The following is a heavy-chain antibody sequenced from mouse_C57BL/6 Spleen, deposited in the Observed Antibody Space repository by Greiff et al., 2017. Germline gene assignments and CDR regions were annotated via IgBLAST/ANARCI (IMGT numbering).Heavy chain of an antibody. Sequence: QVQLQQPGAELVKPGASVKLSCKASGYTFTSYWMQWVKQRPGQGLEWIGEIDPSDSYTNYNQKFKVKATLTVDTSSSTAYMQLRSLTSEDSAVYYGARSRTCPAFDYWGQGTTLTVSS. D-gene: IGHD6-1*01. V-gene: IGHV1-50*01. J-gene: IGHJ2*01. CDR1: GYTFTSYW. CDR2: IDPSDSYT. CDR3: ARSRTCPAFDY.